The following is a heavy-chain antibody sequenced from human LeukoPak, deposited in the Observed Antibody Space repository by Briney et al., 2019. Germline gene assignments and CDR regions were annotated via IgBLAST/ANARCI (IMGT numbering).Heavy chain of an antibody. CDR3: ARSPHILTGENFDY. J-gene: IGHJ4*02. CDR1: GYTFTGYY. V-gene: IGHV1-2*02. D-gene: IGHD3-9*01. Sequence: ASVKVSCKASGYTFTGYYMHWVRQAPGQGLEWMGWINLKSGGTNYAGKFQGRVTMTRDTTTSTAYMDLSRLRSADTAVYYCARSPHILTGENFDYWGQGTLVTVSS. CDR2: INLKSGGT.